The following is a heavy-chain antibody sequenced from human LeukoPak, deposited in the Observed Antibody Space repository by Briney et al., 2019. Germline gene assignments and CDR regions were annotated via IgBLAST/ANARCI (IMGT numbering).Heavy chain of an antibody. CDR2: IYYRGST. CDR1: GGSISSYS. CDR3: VRAYCTITSCYFDH. J-gene: IGHJ4*02. D-gene: IGHD2-2*01. V-gene: IGHV4-59*08. Sequence: PSETLSLTCTVSGGSISSYSWNWIRQPPGKRLEWIGYIYYRGSTNYNPSLTSRVTISVDTSKNQFSLKLSSVTAADAAVYYCVRAYCTITSCYFDHGGQGTLVTVSA.